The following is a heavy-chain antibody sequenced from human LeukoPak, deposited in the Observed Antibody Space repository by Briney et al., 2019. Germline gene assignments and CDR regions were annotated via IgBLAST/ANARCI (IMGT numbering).Heavy chain of an antibody. D-gene: IGHD3-9*01. Sequence: PSETLSLTCAVYGGSFSGYYWSWIRQPPGKGLEWIGEINHSGSTNYNPSLKSRVTISVDTSKNQFSLKLSSVTAADTAVYYCARRYYDILTGYYSDWGQGTLVTVSS. CDR1: GGSFSGYY. V-gene: IGHV4-34*01. J-gene: IGHJ4*02. CDR3: ARRYYDILTGYYSD. CDR2: INHSGST.